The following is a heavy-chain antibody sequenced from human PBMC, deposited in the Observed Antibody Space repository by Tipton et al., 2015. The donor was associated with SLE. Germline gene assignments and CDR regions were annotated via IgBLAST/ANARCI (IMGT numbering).Heavy chain of an antibody. Sequence: GLVKPSETLSLTCTVSGGSISSYYWSWIRQPPGKGLEWIGRIYTSGSTNYNPSLKSRVTMSVDTSKNQFSLKLSSVTAADTAVYYCARDADYDILTGYSLDAFDIWGQGTMVTVSS. CDR2: IYTSGST. J-gene: IGHJ3*02. CDR1: GGSISSYY. D-gene: IGHD3-9*01. V-gene: IGHV4-4*07. CDR3: ARDADYDILTGYSLDAFDI.